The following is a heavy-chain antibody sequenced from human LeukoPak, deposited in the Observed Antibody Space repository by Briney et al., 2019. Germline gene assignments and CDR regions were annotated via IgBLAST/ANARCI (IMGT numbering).Heavy chain of an antibody. CDR3: ARGFRDAYSRKFDS. Sequence: ASVKVSCKASGYTLTSYGINWVRQAAGQGLEWMAWMNPNSGNTGYAQKFQGRVTVTRNTSIDTAYMELSSLRSEDTAVYYCARGFRDAYSRKFDSWGQGALVTVSS. D-gene: IGHD1-26*01. CDR2: MNPNSGNT. J-gene: IGHJ4*02. V-gene: IGHV1-8*01. CDR1: GYTLTSYG.